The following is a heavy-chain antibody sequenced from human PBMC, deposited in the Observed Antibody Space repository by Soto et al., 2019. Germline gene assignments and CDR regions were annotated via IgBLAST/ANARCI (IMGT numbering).Heavy chain of an antibody. CDR2: IVVGSGNT. V-gene: IGHV1-58*01. J-gene: IGHJ4*02. D-gene: IGHD3-22*01. CDR3: ARSFDVGGYYYLGGL. Sequence: ASVEVSCTASGFTFTSSAGQWVRQARGQRLEWIGWIVVGSGNTNYAQKFQERVTITRDMSTSTAYMELSSLRSEDTAVYYCARSFDVGGYYYLGGLWGQGTLVTVS. CDR1: GFTFTSSA.